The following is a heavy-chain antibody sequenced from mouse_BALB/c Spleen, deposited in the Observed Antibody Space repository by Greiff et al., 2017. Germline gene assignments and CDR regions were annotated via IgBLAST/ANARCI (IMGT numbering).Heavy chain of an antibody. Sequence: EVKLMESGPGLVKPSQSLSLTCSVTGYSITSGYYWNWIRQFPGNKLEWMGYISYDGSNNYNPSLKNRISITRDTSKNQFFLKLNSVTTEDTATYYCARPYGSYAMDYWGQGTSVTVSS. V-gene: IGHV3-6*02. CDR3: ARPYGSYAMDY. CDR2: ISYDGSN. CDR1: GYSITSGYY. J-gene: IGHJ4*01. D-gene: IGHD1-1*01.